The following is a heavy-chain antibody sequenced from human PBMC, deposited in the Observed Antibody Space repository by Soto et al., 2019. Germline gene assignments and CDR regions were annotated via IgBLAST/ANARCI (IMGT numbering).Heavy chain of an antibody. V-gene: IGHV1-18*01. Sequence: QVQLVQSGAEVKKPGASVKVSCKASGYTFTSYGISWVRQAPGQGLEWMGWISAYNGNTNYAQKLQGRVTMTTDTSTSTAYMELRSLRSDDTAVYYCAREPPTQYSSGWYPQVDYWGQGTPVTVSS. CDR3: AREPPTQYSSGWYPQVDY. CDR1: GYTFTSYG. CDR2: ISAYNGNT. D-gene: IGHD6-19*01. J-gene: IGHJ4*02.